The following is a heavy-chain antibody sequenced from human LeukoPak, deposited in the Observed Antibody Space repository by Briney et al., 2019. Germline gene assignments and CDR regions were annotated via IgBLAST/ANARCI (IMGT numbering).Heavy chain of an antibody. CDR1: GGSISSYY. J-gene: IGHJ6*03. V-gene: IGHV4-59*01. CDR2: IYYSGST. D-gene: IGHD3-22*01. CDR3: ARMTDYYDSSGSDYYYYYMDV. Sequence: TSETLSLTCTVSGGSISSYYWSWIRQPPGKGLEWIGYIYYSGSTNYNPSLKSRVTISVDTSKNQFSLKLSSVTAADTAVYYCARMTDYYDSSGSDYYYYYMDVWGKGTTVTVSS.